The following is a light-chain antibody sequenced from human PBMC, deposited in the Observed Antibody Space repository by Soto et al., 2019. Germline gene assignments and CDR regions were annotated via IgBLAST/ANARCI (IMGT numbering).Light chain of an antibody. CDR1: DSDVGSYDL. V-gene: IGLV2-23*02. CDR3: CSYAGASTDV. Sequence: QSALTQPASVSGSPGQSITISCSGTDSDVGSYDLVSWYQQHPGKAPKFMIYEVSKRPSGVSNRFSGSKSGNTASLTISGLQAEDEADYYCCSYAGASTDVFGTGTKVTVL. J-gene: IGLJ1*01. CDR2: EVS.